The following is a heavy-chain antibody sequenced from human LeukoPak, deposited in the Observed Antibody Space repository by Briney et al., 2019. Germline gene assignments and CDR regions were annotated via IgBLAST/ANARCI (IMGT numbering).Heavy chain of an antibody. CDR2: INHSGNT. CDR1: GGSFSGYY. J-gene: IGHJ4*02. CDR3: TRHKVLNYGDYGDFDY. Sequence: SETLSLTGAVYGGSFSGYYWSWIRQPPGKGLEWIGEINHSGNTNYNPSLKSRVTILVDMSRNQFSLKVSSVTAADTAMYYCTRHKVLNYGDYGDFDYWGQGILVTVSS. D-gene: IGHD4-17*01. V-gene: IGHV4-34*01.